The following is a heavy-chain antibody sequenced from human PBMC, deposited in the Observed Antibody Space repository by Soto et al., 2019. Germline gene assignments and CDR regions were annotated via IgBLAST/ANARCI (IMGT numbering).Heavy chain of an antibody. D-gene: IGHD1-7*01. CDR1: GYTFTSYG. V-gene: IGHV1-18*01. Sequence: VKVSCKASGYTFTSYGISWVRQAPGQGLEWMGWISAYNGNTNYAQKLQGRVTMTTDTSTSTAYMELRSLRSDDTAVYYCARDPKLELRLTHPADFDYWGQGTLVTVSS. CDR2: ISAYNGNT. J-gene: IGHJ4*02. CDR3: ARDPKLELRLTHPADFDY.